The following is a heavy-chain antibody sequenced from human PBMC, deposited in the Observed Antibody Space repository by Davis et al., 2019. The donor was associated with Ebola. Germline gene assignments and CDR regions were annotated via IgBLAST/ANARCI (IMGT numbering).Heavy chain of an antibody. CDR2: ISSSGNTR. Sequence: GGSLRLSCAASGFTFSSNSMNWIRQAPGKGLEWVSYISSSGNTRHYADSVEGRFTISRDNAQNSMYLQMDSLRAEDTAVYYCTRDKLGLNGMDVWGKGTTVTVSS. V-gene: IGHV3-48*04. CDR1: GFTFSSNS. D-gene: IGHD6-13*01. J-gene: IGHJ6*04. CDR3: TRDKLGLNGMDV.